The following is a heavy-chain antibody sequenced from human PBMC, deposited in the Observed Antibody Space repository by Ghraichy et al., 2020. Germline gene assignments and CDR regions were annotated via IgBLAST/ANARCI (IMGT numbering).Heavy chain of an antibody. V-gene: IGHV6-1*01. CDR2: TYYRSKWYN. Sequence: SQTLSLTCAISGDSVSSNSAAWDWIRQSPSRGLEWLGRTYYRSKWYNDYAVSVKSRITINPDTSKNQFSLQLNSVTPEDTAVYYCAREVRPTYSTSWYYFGYWGQGTLVTVSS. J-gene: IGHJ4*02. CDR3: AREVRPTYSTSWYYFGY. D-gene: IGHD6-13*01. CDR1: GDSVSSNSAA.